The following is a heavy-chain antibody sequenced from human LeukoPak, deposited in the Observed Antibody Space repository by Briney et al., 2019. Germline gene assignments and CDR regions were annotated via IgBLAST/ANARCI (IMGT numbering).Heavy chain of an antibody. CDR3: ARANSSTDYYYGMDV. Sequence: GGSLRLSCAASGFTFSDYYMSWIRQAPGKGLERVSYISSSGSTIYYADSAKGRFTISRDNAKNSLYLQMNSLRAEDTAVYYCARANSSTDYYYGMDVWGQGTTVTVSS. CDR2: ISSSGSTI. V-gene: IGHV3-11*01. CDR1: GFTFSDYY. D-gene: IGHD6-13*01. J-gene: IGHJ6*02.